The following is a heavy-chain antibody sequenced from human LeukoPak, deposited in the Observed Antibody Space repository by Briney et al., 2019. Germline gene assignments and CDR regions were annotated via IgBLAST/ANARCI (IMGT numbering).Heavy chain of an antibody. V-gene: IGHV4-38-2*02. CDR2: IYHSGST. CDR1: GYSISSGYY. J-gene: IGHJ4*02. D-gene: IGHD1-26*01. CDR3: ASIVGASHY. Sequence: SETLSLTCTVSGYSISSGYYWGWIRQPPGKGLEWIGSIYHSGSTYYNPSLKSRVTISVDTSKNQFSLKLSSVTAADTAVYYCASIVGASHYWGQGTLVTVSS.